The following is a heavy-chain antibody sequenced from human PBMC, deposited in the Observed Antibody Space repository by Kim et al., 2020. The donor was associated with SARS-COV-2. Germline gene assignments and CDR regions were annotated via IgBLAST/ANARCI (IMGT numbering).Heavy chain of an antibody. CDR1: GGSISSSNW. CDR3: ARERSSGWYWFDP. V-gene: IGHV4-4*02. Sequence: SETLSLTCAVSGGSISSSNWWSWVRQPPGKGLEWIGEIYHSGSTNYNPSLKSRVTISVDKSKNQFSLKLSSVTAADTAVYYCARERSSGWYWFDPWGQGTLVTVSS. D-gene: IGHD6-19*01. J-gene: IGHJ5*02. CDR2: IYHSGST.